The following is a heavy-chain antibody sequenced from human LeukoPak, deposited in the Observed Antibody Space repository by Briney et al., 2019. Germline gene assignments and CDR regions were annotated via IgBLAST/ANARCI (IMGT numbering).Heavy chain of an antibody. J-gene: IGHJ4*02. CDR1: GGSFSGYY. Sequence: SETLSLTCAVYGGSFSGYYWSWIRQPPGKGLEWIGEINHSGSTNYNPSLKSRVTISEDTSKNQFSLKLSSVTAADTAVYYCARRGYYGSGTYYNHFDYWGQGTLVTVSS. V-gene: IGHV4-34*01. CDR3: ARRGYYGSGTYYNHFDY. CDR2: INHSGST. D-gene: IGHD3-10*01.